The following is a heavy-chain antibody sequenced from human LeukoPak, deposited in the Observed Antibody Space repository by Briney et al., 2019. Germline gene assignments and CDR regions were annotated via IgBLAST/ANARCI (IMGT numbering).Heavy chain of an antibody. V-gene: IGHV3-15*01. CDR1: GFTFSKAW. J-gene: IGHJ4*02. CDR3: ARDRASGLNSWYLQSPDY. Sequence: SGGSLRLSCETSGFTFSKAWMSWVRQAPGKGLEWVGRMKNIADGGTIDYATPVKGRFTITRDDSKNTVFLQMNSLRAEDTAVYYCARDRASGLNSWYLQSPDYWGQGTLVTVSS. CDR2: MKNIADGGTI. D-gene: IGHD6-13*01.